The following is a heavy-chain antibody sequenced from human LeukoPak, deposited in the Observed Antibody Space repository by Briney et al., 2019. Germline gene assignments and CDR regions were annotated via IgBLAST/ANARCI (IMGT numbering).Heavy chain of an antibody. J-gene: IGHJ4*02. CDR1: GCTFTGYY. CDR2: INPNSGGT. V-gene: IGHV1-2*02. CDR3: ARVNSSGYYRDFDY. D-gene: IGHD3-22*01. Sequence: ASVKVSCKASGCTFTGYYMHWVRQAPGQGLEWMGWINPNSGGTNYAQKFQGRVTMTRDTSISTAYMELSRLRSDDTAVYYCARVNSSGYYRDFDYWGQGTLVTASS.